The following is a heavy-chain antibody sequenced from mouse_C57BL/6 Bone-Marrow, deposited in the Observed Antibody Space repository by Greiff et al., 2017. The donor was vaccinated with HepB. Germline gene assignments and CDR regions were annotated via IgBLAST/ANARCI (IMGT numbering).Heavy chain of an antibody. D-gene: IGHD1-1*01. CDR3: ARDPDYYGSSYVRYFDV. Sequence: DVQLQESGPGLVKPSQSLSLTCSVTGYSITSGYYWNWIRQFPGNKLEWMGYISYDGSNNYNPSLKNRISITRDTSKNQFFLKLNSVTTEDTATYYGARDPDYYGSSYVRYFDVWGTGTTVTVSS. CDR2: ISYDGSN. J-gene: IGHJ1*03. V-gene: IGHV3-6*01. CDR1: GYSITSGYY.